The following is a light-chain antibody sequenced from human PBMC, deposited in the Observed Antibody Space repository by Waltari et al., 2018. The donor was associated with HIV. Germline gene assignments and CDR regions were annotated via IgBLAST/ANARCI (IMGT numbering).Light chain of an antibody. J-gene: IGKJ3*01. CDR1: ESLLRDNGHNY. Sequence: DIVMTQSPPSLAVPPGEPASISCRSSESLLRDNGHNYLDWFLQKPGQSPQLLIYLGSMRASGVPDRFRGSGSGTDFTLRISKVEAEDVGTYYCMQAHQIPITFGPGTKLHIK. CDR3: MQAHQIPIT. CDR2: LGS. V-gene: IGKV2-28*01.